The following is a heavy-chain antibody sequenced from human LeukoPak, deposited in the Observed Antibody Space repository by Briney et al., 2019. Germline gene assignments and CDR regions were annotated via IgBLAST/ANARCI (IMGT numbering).Heavy chain of an antibody. D-gene: IGHD2-15*01. Sequence: ASVNVSCKASGYTFTSYAINWVRQAPGQGLEYMGWIRTGTGSPTYAQGFTGRFVFSLDTSVNTAYLQISSLKAEDTAVYYCARDLDSAAFDIWGQGTMVTVSS. CDR3: ARDLDSAAFDI. J-gene: IGHJ3*02. V-gene: IGHV7-4-1*02. CDR2: IRTGTGSP. CDR1: GYTFTSYA.